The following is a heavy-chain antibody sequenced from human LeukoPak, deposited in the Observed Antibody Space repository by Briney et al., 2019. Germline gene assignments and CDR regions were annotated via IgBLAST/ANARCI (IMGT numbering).Heavy chain of an antibody. D-gene: IGHD4-23*01. V-gene: IGHV3-30-3*01. J-gene: IGHJ4*02. CDR3: ARGYGDKRQPKALDY. CDR2: ISYDGSNK. Sequence: GGSLRLSCAASGFTFSSYAMHWVRQAPGKGLEWVAVISYDGSNKYYADSVKGRFTISRDNSKNTLYLQMNSLRAEDTAVYYCARGYGDKRQPKALDYWGQGTLVTVSS. CDR1: GFTFSSYA.